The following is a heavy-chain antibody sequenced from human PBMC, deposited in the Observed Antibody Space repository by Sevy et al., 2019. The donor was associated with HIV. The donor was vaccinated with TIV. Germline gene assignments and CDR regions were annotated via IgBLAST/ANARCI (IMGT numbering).Heavy chain of an antibody. V-gene: IGHV3-23*01. D-gene: IGHD3-10*01. CDR3: ARETSRGTYNWFDP. J-gene: IGHJ5*02. Sequence: GGSLRLSCVASGFTFSSYGMSWVRQAPGEGLECVSDISGSGGSTYYADSVRGRFTISRDNSKNTLNLQMNSLRADDTAVDYGARETSRGTYNWFDPWGQGTLVTVSS. CDR1: GFTFSSYG. CDR2: ISGSGGST.